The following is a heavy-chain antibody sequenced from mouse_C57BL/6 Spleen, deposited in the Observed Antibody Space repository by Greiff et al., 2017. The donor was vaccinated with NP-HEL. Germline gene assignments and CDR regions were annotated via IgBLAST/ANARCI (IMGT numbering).Heavy chain of an antibody. D-gene: IGHD1-1*01. Sequence: DVQLQESGPGLVKPSQSLSLTCSVTGYSITSGYYWNWIRQFPGNKLEWMGYISYDGSNNYNPSLKNRISITRDTSKNQFFLKLNSVTTEDTATYYCARVEDYYGSSPFAYWGQGTLVTVSA. J-gene: IGHJ3*01. V-gene: IGHV3-6*01. CDR3: ARVEDYYGSSPFAY. CDR1: GYSITSGYY. CDR2: ISYDGSN.